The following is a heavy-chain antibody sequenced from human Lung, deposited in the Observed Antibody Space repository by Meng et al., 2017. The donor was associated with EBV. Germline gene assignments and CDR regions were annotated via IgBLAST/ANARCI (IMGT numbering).Heavy chain of an antibody. CDR3: AKDRAVDY. J-gene: IGHJ4*02. CDR2: INTSVGYT. Sequence: QVQLVQSGAEVKKPGASVKVSCKASGYTFTNYYMHWVRQAPGQGLEWMGIINTSVGYTSHAQKFQGRVTMTRDTSTSTVHMELRNLRSDDTGVYYCAKDRAVDYWGQGTLVTASS. V-gene: IGHV1-46*01. CDR1: GYTFTNYY.